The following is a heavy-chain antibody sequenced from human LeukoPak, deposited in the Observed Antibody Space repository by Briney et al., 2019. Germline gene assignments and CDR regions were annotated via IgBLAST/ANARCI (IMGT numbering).Heavy chain of an antibody. J-gene: IGHJ5*02. V-gene: IGHV1-69*06. CDR2: IIPIFGTA. D-gene: IGHD3-10*01. CDR1: GGTFSSYA. Sequence: ASVKVSCKASGGTFSSYAISWVRQAPGQGLEWMGGIIPIFGTANYAQKFQGRVTITADKSTSTAYMELSSLRSEDTAVYYCARAGPYYYGSGSHNWFDPWGQGTLVTVSS. CDR3: ARAGPYYYGSGSHNWFDP.